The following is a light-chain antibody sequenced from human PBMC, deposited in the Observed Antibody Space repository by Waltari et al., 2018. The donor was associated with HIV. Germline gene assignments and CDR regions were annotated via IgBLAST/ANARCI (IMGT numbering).Light chain of an antibody. J-gene: IGLJ2*01. Sequence: QSALTQPPSASGSPGQSVTISCTGPNSDIGGYNYVSRYQHHPGKAPKLVISEVTKRPSGVPARFSGSKSGTTASLTVSGLQAEDEADYYCSSYADRNGFYVVFGGGTRLTVL. CDR2: EVT. CDR1: NSDIGGYNY. CDR3: SSYADRNGFYVV. V-gene: IGLV2-8*01.